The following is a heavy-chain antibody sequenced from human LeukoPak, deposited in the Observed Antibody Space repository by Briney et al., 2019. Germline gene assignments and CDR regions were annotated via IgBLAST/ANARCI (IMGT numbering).Heavy chain of an antibody. CDR3: AKDGGGYSYGSSFDH. Sequence: GSLRLSCAASGFTFSSYAMSWVRQAPGKGLEWVSAISGSGGSTYYADSVKGRFTISRDNSKNTLYLQMNSLRAEDTAVYYCAKDGGGYSYGSSFDHWGQGTLVTVSS. J-gene: IGHJ4*02. D-gene: IGHD5-18*01. CDR2: ISGSGGST. CDR1: GFTFSSYA. V-gene: IGHV3-23*01.